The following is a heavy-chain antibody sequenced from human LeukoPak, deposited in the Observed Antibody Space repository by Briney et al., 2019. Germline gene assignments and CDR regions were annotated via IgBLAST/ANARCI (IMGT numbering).Heavy chain of an antibody. J-gene: IGHJ3*02. D-gene: IGHD5-24*01. V-gene: IGHV3-30-3*01. Sequence: PGGSLRLSCEASGFTLSSYAMHWVRQAPGKGLEWVAVISYDGSEKYFSESVKGRFTISRDNSKNTLYLQMNSLRAEDTAVYYCARDQMATPGPYAFDIWGQGTMVTVSS. CDR1: GFTLSSYA. CDR2: ISYDGSEK. CDR3: ARDQMATPGPYAFDI.